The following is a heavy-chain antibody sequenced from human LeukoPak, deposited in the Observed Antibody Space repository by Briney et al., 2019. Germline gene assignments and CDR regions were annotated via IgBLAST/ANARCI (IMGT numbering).Heavy chain of an antibody. D-gene: IGHD1-7*01. J-gene: IGHJ4*02. CDR1: XGXXXXYY. CDR3: ASTDWNYAQ. Sequence: SETLSLTCSVSXGXXXXYYWXXXXXXPGKXLEWIGYIHYXXXTNYNPSLRSRVTISVEKSKNQFSLRLTSVTAADTAXYYCASTDWNYAQWGRGILVTVSS. CDR2: IHYXXXT. V-gene: IGHV4-59*08.